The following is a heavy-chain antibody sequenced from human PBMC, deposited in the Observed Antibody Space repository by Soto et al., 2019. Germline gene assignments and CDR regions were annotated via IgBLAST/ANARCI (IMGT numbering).Heavy chain of an antibody. D-gene: IGHD2-15*01. V-gene: IGHV4-59*01. CDR2: IYYSGST. CDR3: ARTAVPYCSGGSCYPHDAFDI. CDR1: GGSISSYY. J-gene: IGHJ3*02. Sequence: SETLSLTCTVSGGSISSYYWSWIRQPPGKGLEWIGYIYYSGSTNYNPSLKSRVTISVDTSKNQFSLKLSSVTAADTAVYYCARTAVPYCSGGSCYPHDAFDIWGQGTMVTVSS.